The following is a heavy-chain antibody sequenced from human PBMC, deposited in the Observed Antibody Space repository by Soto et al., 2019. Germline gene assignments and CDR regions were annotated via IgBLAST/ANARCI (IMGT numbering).Heavy chain of an antibody. J-gene: IGHJ5*01. D-gene: IGHD5-12*01. CDR1: GYSFINYG. V-gene: IGHV1-18*04. Sequence: QVQLVQSGAEVKKPGASVKVSCKFSGYSFINYGMTWVRQAPGQGLEWMGWISCSNGATNYAQRFQGRVTLTTDTSTNTAYMELRSLRLDDTAVYYCARDSKWLRLNGNWFDSWGQGNLGTVSS. CDR2: ISCSNGAT. CDR3: ARDSKWLRLNGNWFDS.